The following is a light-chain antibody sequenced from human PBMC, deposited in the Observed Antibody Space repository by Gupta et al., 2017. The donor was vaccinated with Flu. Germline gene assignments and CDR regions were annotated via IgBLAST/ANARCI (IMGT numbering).Light chain of an antibody. CDR3: QTWGTDTNWV. CDR1: SGHSSYA. V-gene: IGLV4-69*01. CDR2: VNSDGSH. J-gene: IGLJ3*02. Sequence: QLVLTQSPSASASLGASVKLTCTLSSGHSSYAIAWHQQQPERGPRYLMKVNSDGSHSKGDGIPDRFSGSSSGAERSFTISSLQAEEEADYYCQTWGTDTNWVFGGGTKLTVL.